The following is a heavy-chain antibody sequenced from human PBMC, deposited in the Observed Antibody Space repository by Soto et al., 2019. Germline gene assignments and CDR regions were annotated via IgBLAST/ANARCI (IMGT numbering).Heavy chain of an antibody. V-gene: IGHV4-59*01. Sequence: QVQLQESGPGLVKPSETLSLTCTVSGGSISSYYWSWIRQPPGKGLEWIGYTYYSGSTNYNPSLKSRVTISVDTSKNQFSLKLSSVTAADTAVYDCARSDGRYWGQGTLVTVSS. CDR1: GGSISSYY. CDR3: ARSDGRY. J-gene: IGHJ4*02. CDR2: TYYSGST.